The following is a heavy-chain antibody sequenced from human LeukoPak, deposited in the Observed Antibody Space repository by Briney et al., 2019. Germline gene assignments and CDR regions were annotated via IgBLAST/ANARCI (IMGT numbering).Heavy chain of an antibody. CDR3: ARGDSGSFDY. Sequence: SETLSLTCAVYGGSFSGYYLSWIRQPPGKGLEWIGEINHSGSTNYNPSLKSRVTISVDTSKNQFSLKLSSVTAADTAVYYCARGDSGSFDYWGQGTLVTVSS. CDR1: GGSFSGYY. CDR2: INHSGST. J-gene: IGHJ4*02. D-gene: IGHD5-12*01. V-gene: IGHV4-34*01.